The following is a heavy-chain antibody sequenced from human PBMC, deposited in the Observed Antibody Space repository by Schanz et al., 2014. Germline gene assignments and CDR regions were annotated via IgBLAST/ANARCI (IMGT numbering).Heavy chain of an antibody. D-gene: IGHD3-16*01. CDR1: GLTFSDHY. J-gene: IGHJ4*02. CDR2: ITNKPNNYNT. CDR3: VRLDVHDY. V-gene: IGHV3-72*01. Sequence: VQLVESGGGVVQPGRSLRLSCAASGLTFSDHYMDWVRQAPGKGLEWVGRITNKPNNYNTEYAASVKGRFTISRDDSRNSLYLQMSSLKTEDTAVYYCVRLDVHDYWGQGTLVTVSA.